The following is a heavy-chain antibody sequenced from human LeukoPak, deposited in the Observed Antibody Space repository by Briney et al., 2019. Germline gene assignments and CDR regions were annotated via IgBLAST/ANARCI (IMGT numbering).Heavy chain of an antibody. CDR2: ISENGGTT. CDR1: GFTFSSYA. V-gene: IGHV3-23*01. J-gene: IGHJ4*02. Sequence: GGSLRLSCAASGFTFSSYALSWVRHAPGKGLEWVSGISENGGTTFYADSVKGRFTITRDNSKNTLYVQMNSLRGEDTAVYYCAKDYGPKQLVFFDSWGQGTLVTVSS. CDR3: AKDYGPKQLVFFDS. D-gene: IGHD6-13*01.